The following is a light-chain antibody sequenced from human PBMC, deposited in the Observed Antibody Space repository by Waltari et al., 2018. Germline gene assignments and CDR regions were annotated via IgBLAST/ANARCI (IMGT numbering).Light chain of an antibody. Sequence: DIQMTQSPSPLSASVGDRVTITCQASQDISNYLNWYQQKPGKAPKLLIYDASNLETGVPSRCSGSGSGTEFTFTISSLQPEDIATYYCQQYDNLPPLTFGGGTKVEIK. J-gene: IGKJ4*01. CDR1: QDISNY. V-gene: IGKV1-33*01. CDR2: DAS. CDR3: QQYDNLPPLT.